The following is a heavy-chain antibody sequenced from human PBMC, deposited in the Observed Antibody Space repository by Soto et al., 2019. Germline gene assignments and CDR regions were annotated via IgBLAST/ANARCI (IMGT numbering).Heavy chain of an antibody. CDR2: MNPGSGDT. Sequence: ASVKVSCKASGHTFTNNDVTWVRQATGQGLEWIGWMNPGSGDTGYAQKFQGRVTMTRNISIATAYMELSSLRSEDTAIYYCARMASFGSLNWFDPWGQVTLVTVSS. J-gene: IGHJ5*02. CDR1: GHTFTNND. V-gene: IGHV1-8*01. CDR3: ARMASFGSLNWFDP. D-gene: IGHD5-18*01.